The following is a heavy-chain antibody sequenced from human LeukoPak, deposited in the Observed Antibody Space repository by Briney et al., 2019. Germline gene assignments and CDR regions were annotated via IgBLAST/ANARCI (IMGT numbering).Heavy chain of an antibody. CDR2: ISASNGKT. J-gene: IGHJ4*02. CDR1: GYTFTGYG. CDR3: ARAGVEWYQLLFDHTAGIYFDY. V-gene: IGHV1-18*01. D-gene: IGHD2-2*01. Sequence: ASVKVSCKPSGYTFTGYGISWVREAPGPGLEWMGWISASNGKTNYARKLQARVTMTTDTSTSTAYMELRSLKSDDTAVYYCARAGVEWYQLLFDHTAGIYFDYWGQGTLVTASS.